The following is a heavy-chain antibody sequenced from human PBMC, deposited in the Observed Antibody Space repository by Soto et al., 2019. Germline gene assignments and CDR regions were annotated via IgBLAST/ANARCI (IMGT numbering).Heavy chain of an antibody. V-gene: IGHV1-69*13. J-gene: IGHJ6*02. CDR2: IIPIFGTA. Sequence: ASVKVSCKASGGTFSSYAISWVRQAPGQGLELMGGIIPIFGTANYAQKFQGRVTITADESTSTAYMELSSLRSEDTAVYYCARAGGSITMVRGVYYYYGMDVWGQGTTVTVYS. D-gene: IGHD3-10*01. CDR3: ARAGGSITMVRGVYYYYGMDV. CDR1: GGTFSSYA.